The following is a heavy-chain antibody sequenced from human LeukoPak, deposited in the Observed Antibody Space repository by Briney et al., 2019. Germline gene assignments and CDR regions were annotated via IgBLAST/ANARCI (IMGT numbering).Heavy chain of an antibody. J-gene: IGHJ4*02. V-gene: IGHV1-2*02. CDR1: GYTFTGYY. Sequence: GASVKVSCKASGYTFTGYYMHWVRQAPGQGLEWMGWINPNSGGTNYAQKFQGRVTMTRDTSINTAYMELSRLRSDDTAVYYCARIDGYSVAYWGQGTLVTVSS. D-gene: IGHD2-15*01. CDR2: INPNSGGT. CDR3: ARIDGYSVAY.